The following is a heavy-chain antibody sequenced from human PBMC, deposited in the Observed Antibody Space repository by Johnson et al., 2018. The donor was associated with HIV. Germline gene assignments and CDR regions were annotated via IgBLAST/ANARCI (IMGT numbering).Heavy chain of an antibody. CDR2: IRYDGDIT. Sequence: QVQLVESGGGVVQPGGSLRLSCAASGFTFSNYGMHWVRQAPGKGLEWVAFIRYDGDITYYVDSVKGRFTISRDNSKNTRYLQMNSLRAEDTAVYYCAKGGDYVWGSYRYPDAFDIWGQGTMVTVSS. J-gene: IGHJ3*02. CDR3: AKGGDYVWGSYRYPDAFDI. CDR1: GFTFSNYG. D-gene: IGHD3-16*02. V-gene: IGHV3-30*02.